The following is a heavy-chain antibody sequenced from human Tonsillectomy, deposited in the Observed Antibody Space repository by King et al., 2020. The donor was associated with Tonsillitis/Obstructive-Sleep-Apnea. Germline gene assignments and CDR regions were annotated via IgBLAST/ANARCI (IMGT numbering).Heavy chain of an antibody. CDR3: TRLIGVLRYFDWPL. CDR1: GGTFRNYA. D-gene: IGHD3-9*01. CDR2: ISPMFNTT. V-gene: IGHV1-69*01. J-gene: IGHJ4*02. Sequence: QLVQSGAEVKKSGSSVKGSCRASGGTFRNYAVCWVRQAPGQGLEWMGRISPMFNTTSYPQNFQGRVTITEDESTSTAYRELSSLTSEDTAVYYCTRLIGVLRYFDWPLWGQGTLVTVSS.